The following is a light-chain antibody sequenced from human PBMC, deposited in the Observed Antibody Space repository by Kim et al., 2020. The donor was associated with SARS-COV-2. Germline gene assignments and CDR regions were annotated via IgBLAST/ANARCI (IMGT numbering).Light chain of an antibody. CDR1: QDISIY. CDR2: DAS. V-gene: IGKV1-33*01. J-gene: IGKJ4*01. CDR3: QHYDNLPLT. Sequence: DIQMTQSPSSLSASVGDRVTITCQASQDISIYLNWYQEKPGKAPKVLIYDASSLETGVPSRFSGSGSGTDFTFTITSLQPENIATYYSQHYDNLPLTFGGGTKVDIK.